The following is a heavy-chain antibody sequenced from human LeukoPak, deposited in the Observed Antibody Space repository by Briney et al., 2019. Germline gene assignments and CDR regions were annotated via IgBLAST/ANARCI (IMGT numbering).Heavy chain of an antibody. V-gene: IGHV1-2*06. D-gene: IGHD1-26*01. CDR3: ARGMVGATDLDY. CDR1: GYTFTGYY. J-gene: IGHJ4*02. Sequence: ASVKVSCKASGYTFTGYYMQWVRQAPGQGLEWMGRINPDSGGTNYAQKLQDRVTMTRDTAITTAYMELSSLRSDDTAVYYCARGMVGATDLDYWGQGTLVTVSS. CDR2: INPDSGGT.